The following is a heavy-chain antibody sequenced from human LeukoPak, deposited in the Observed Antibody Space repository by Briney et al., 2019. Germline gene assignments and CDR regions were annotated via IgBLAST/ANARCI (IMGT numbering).Heavy chain of an antibody. CDR3: ARDLFDYYDSGSDAFDI. Sequence: ASVKVSCKASGYTFTGYYMHWVRQAPGQGLEWMGWINPNSGGTNYAQKFQGRVTMTRDTSISTAYMELSRLRSDDTAVYYCARDLFDYYDSGSDAFDIWGQGTMVTVSS. CDR2: INPNSGGT. J-gene: IGHJ3*02. D-gene: IGHD3-22*01. CDR1: GYTFTGYY. V-gene: IGHV1-2*02.